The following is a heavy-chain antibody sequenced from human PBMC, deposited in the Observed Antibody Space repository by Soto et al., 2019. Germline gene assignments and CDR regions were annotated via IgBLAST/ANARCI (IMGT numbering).Heavy chain of an antibody. CDR2: IIPIFGTA. Sequence: QVQLVQSGAEVKKPGSSVKVSCKASGGSFSSYAISWVRQAPGQGLEWMGGIIPIFGTANYAQKFQGRVTITADESTSTAYMELSSLRAEDTAVYYCARPLSLYYSSGYYYEGYYYYGMDVWGQGTTVTVSS. V-gene: IGHV1-69*01. D-gene: IGHD3-22*01. CDR3: ARPLSLYYSSGYYYEGYYYYGMDV. CDR1: GGSFSSYA. J-gene: IGHJ6*02.